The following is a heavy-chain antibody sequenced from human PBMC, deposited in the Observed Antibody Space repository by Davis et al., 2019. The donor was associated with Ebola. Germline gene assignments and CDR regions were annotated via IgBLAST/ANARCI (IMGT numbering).Heavy chain of an antibody. CDR1: GGSISSGGYS. CDR2: IYHSGST. J-gene: IGHJ4*02. Sequence: MPSETLSLTCTVPGGSISSGGYSWSWIRQPPGKGLEWIGYIYHSGSTYYNPSLKSRVTISVDRSKNQFSLKLSSVTAADTAVYYCARGRWFGEFDYWGQGTLVTASS. V-gene: IGHV4-30-2*01. CDR3: ARGRWFGEFDY. D-gene: IGHD3-10*01.